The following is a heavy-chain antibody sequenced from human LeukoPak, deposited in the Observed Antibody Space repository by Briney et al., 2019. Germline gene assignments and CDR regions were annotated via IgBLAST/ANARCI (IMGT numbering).Heavy chain of an antibody. D-gene: IGHD3-22*01. CDR2: ISAYNGNT. J-gene: IGHJ4*02. CDR1: GYTFTSYG. CDR3: ARGREGYYYDSSGYHLDY. Sequence: ASVKVSCKASGYTFTSYGISWVRQAPGQGLEWMGWISAYNGNTNYAQKLQGRVTMTTDTSTSTAYMELRSLRSDDTAVYYCARGREGYYYDSSGYHLDYWGQGTLDTVSS. V-gene: IGHV1-18*01.